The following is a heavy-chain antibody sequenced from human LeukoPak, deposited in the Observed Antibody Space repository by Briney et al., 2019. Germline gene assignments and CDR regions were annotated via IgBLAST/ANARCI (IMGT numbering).Heavy chain of an antibody. CDR2: IYYSGST. CDR3: ARYSSSWPETYFDY. CDR1: GGSISSSSYY. J-gene: IGHJ4*02. V-gene: IGHV4-39*01. D-gene: IGHD6-13*01. Sequence: SETLSLTCTVSGGSISSSSYYWGWIRQPPGKGLEWIGSIYYSGSTYYNPSLKSRVTISVDTSKNQFSLKLSSVTAADTAVYYCARYSSSWPETYFDYWGQGTLVTVSS.